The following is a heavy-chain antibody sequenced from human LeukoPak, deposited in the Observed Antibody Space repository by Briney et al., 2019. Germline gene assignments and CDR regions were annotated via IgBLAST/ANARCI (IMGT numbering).Heavy chain of an antibody. Sequence: PSETLSLTCTVSGGFFSDYFRGWIRQPPGKGLEWIGYIHSSGSTTYNPSLMSRGTLVADMSRNQFSLKLSSVTTADTAVYYCATSPPVVPAAITAFDIWGQGTMVTVSS. D-gene: IGHD2-2*01. CDR1: GGFFSDYF. J-gene: IGHJ3*02. CDR3: ATSPPVVPAAITAFDI. V-gene: IGHV4-59*03. CDR2: IHSSGST.